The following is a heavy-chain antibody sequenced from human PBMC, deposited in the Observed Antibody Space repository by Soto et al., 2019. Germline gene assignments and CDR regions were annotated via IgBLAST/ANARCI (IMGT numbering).Heavy chain of an antibody. D-gene: IGHD6-19*01. J-gene: IGHJ4*02. Sequence: EVQLVESGGGLVQPGGSLRLSCAASGFTFSSYWMNWVRQAPGKGLEWVANVKQDGSEEYYVDSVKGRFTISRDNARNSLYLQMNILRAEDTAVYYCAGGSGWLVTDWGQGTLVTVSS. V-gene: IGHV3-7*04. CDR2: VKQDGSEE. CDR3: AGGSGWLVTD. CDR1: GFTFSSYW.